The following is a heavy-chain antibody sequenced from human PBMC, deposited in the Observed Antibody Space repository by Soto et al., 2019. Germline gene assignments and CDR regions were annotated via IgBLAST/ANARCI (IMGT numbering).Heavy chain of an antibody. CDR1: GYTFTRYG. CDR3: ARARGYSTDRGAFDI. J-gene: IGHJ3*02. CDR2: ISTYNGNT. Sequence: QVQLEQSGAEVKKPGASVKVSCKASGYTFTRYGITWVRQAPGQGLEWMGRISTYNGNTNYAQKLQCRVTMTADTSTTTASMELRSLTSYDTAVYYCARARGYSTDRGAFDIWGQGTVVTVSS. D-gene: IGHD6-13*01. V-gene: IGHV1-18*01.